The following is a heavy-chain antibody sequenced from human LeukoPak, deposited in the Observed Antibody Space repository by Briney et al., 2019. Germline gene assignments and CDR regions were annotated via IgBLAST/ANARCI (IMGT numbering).Heavy chain of an antibody. CDR2: ISWNSGSI. Sequence: GRSLRLSCAASGFTFDDYAMHWVRQAPGKGLEWVSGISWNSGSIDYADSVKGRFTISRDNAKNSLYLQMNSLRAEDTALYYCAKGVDTAMVTGEDYFDYWGQGTLVTVSS. D-gene: IGHD5-18*01. J-gene: IGHJ4*02. V-gene: IGHV3-9*01. CDR3: AKGVDTAMVTGEDYFDY. CDR1: GFTFDDYA.